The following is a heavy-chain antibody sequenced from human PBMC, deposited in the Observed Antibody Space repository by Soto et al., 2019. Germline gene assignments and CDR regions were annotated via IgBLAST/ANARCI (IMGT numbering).Heavy chain of an antibody. CDR2: ISAYNGNT. V-gene: IGHV1-18*01. D-gene: IGHD6-19*01. CDR3: ARDRPFIAVAGTRAFDI. J-gene: IGHJ3*02. CDR1: GYTFTSYG. Sequence: QVQLVQSGAEVKKPGASVKVSCKASGYTFTSYGISWVRQAPGQGLEWMGWISAYNGNTNYAQKLQGRVTMTTDTSTSTAYMELRSLRSDDTAVYYCARDRPFIAVAGTRAFDIWGQGTMVTVSS.